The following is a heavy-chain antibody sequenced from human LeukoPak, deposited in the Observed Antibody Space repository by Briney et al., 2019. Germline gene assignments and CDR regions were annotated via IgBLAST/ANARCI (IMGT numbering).Heavy chain of an antibody. J-gene: IGHJ3*02. V-gene: IGHV4-59*08. Sequence: SETLSLTCTVSGGSISTYYWSWIRQPPGKGLEWIGYIYYSGSTNYNPSLKSRVTISVDRSKNQFSLKQNSVTATDTAVYFCATNRAGTYDRPFDIWGQGTMVTVSS. CDR3: ATNRAGTYDRPFDI. CDR2: IYYSGST. D-gene: IGHD1-26*01. CDR1: GGSISTYY.